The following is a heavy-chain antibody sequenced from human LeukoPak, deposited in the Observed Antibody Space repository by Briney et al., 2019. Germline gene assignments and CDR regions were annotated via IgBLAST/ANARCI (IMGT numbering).Heavy chain of an antibody. V-gene: IGHV3-21*01. CDR2: ISSSSSYI. Sequence: PGGSLRLSCAASGFTFSSYSMNWVRQAPGKGLEWVSSISSSSSYIYYADSVKGRFTISRDNAKNSLYLQMNSLRAEDTAVYYCARGLRGSSWYDYWGQGTLVTVSS. CDR1: GFTFSSYS. D-gene: IGHD6-13*01. J-gene: IGHJ4*02. CDR3: ARGLRGSSWYDY.